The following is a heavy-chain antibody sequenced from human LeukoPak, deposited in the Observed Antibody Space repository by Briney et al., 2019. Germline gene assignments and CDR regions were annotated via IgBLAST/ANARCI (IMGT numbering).Heavy chain of an antibody. J-gene: IGHJ4*02. Sequence: PGGSLRLSCATSGFTFSSYWMSWVRQAPGKGLEWVANIKQDGSEKYYVDSVKGRFTISRDNAKNSLYLQMNSLRAEDTAVYYCARGDYYDSSGYFVDYWGQGTLVTVSS. V-gene: IGHV3-7*03. CDR1: GFTFSSYW. D-gene: IGHD3-22*01. CDR2: IKQDGSEK. CDR3: ARGDYYDSSGYFVDY.